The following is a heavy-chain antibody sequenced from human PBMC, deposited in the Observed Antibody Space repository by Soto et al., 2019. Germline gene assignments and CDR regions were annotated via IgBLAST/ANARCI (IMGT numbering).Heavy chain of an antibody. V-gene: IGHV4-31*03. J-gene: IGHJ5*02. CDR3: ARGKGFPVVPPSRWFDP. CDR2: IYYSGST. Sequence: SETLSLTCTVSGGSISSGGYYWSWIRQHPGKGLEWIGYIYYSGSTYYNPSLKSRVTISVDTSKNQFSLKLSSVTAADTAVYYCARGKGFPVVPPSRWFDPWGQGTLVTVSS. D-gene: IGHD2-2*01. CDR1: GGSISSGGYY.